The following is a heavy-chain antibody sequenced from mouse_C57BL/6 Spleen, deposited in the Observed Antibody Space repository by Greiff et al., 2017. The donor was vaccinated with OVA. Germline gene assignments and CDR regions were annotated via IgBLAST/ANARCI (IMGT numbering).Heavy chain of an antibody. Sequence: QVQLQQPGAELVMPGASVKLSCKASGYTFTSYWMHWVKQRPGQGLEWIGEIDPSDSYTNYNQKFKGKSTLTVDKSSSTAYMQLSSLTSEDSAVYYCARGGFDYWGQGTTITVSS. J-gene: IGHJ2*01. CDR1: GYTFTSYW. CDR3: ARGGFDY. V-gene: IGHV1-69*01. CDR2: IDPSDSYT.